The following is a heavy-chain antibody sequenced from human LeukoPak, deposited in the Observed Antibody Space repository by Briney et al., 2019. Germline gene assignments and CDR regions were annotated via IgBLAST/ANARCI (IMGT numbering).Heavy chain of an antibody. J-gene: IGHJ5*02. CDR3: AKDASLPGTWNWFDP. CDR2: ISAGGSTT. Sequence: GGSLRLSCEASGFTFSSSAMGWVRQAPGKGLEWVSAISAGGSTTYYADSVKGRFTIPRDHSRSTLYLQMNSLRAGDTALYYCAKDASLPGTWNWFDPWGQGTLVTVS. CDR1: GFTFSSSA. D-gene: IGHD6-13*01. V-gene: IGHV3-23*01.